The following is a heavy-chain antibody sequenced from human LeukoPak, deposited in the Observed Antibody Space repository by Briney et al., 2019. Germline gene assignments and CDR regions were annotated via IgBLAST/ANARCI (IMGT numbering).Heavy chain of an antibody. Sequence: SETLSLTCAVSGGSIGGGNYSWSWIRQPPGKGLEWIGYIYHSGSTYYNPSLKSRVTISVDRSKNQFSLKLSSVTAADTAVYYCARAGTYYDYVWGSYLYYFDYWGQGTLVTVSS. CDR2: IYHSGST. D-gene: IGHD3-16*01. CDR3: ARAGTYYDYVWGSYLYYFDY. V-gene: IGHV4-30-2*01. J-gene: IGHJ4*02. CDR1: GGSIGGGNYS.